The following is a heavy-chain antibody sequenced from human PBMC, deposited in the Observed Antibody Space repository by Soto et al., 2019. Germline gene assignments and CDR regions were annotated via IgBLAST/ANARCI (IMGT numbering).Heavy chain of an antibody. CDR2: ISAYNGNT. J-gene: IGHJ3*02. CDR1: GYTCISYG. CDR3: ARNFVPGRMLRGVSAFDI. Sequence: QVQLVQSGAEVKKPGASVKVSCKASGYTCISYGISWVRQAPGQGLEWMGWISAYNGNTNYAQKVQGRVTMTTDTFTSTAYMELKSLRADDTAVYYCARNFVPGRMLRGVSAFDIWGQGTMVTVSS. D-gene: IGHD3-10*01. V-gene: IGHV1-18*04.